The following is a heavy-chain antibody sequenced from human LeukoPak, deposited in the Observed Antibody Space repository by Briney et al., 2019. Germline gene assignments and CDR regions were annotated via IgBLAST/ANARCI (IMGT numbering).Heavy chain of an antibody. Sequence: PSETLSLTCAVYGGSFSSYYWNWIRQPPGKGLEWIGEINHSGSTNYNPSLNSRLSISVDTSKNQVSLKLTSVTAADTAVYYCARGGWWDNWNRIDPWGQGNLVTVPS. D-gene: IGHD1-1*01. CDR2: INHSGST. CDR1: GGSFSSYY. CDR3: ARGGWWDNWNRIDP. V-gene: IGHV4-34*01. J-gene: IGHJ5*02.